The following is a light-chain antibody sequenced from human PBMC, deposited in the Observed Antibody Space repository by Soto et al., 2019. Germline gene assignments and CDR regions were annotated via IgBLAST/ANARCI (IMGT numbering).Light chain of an antibody. CDR1: QSISSW. Sequence: DIQMTQSPSTLSASLGDRVTITCGASQSISSWLAWYQQKPGKAPKLLIYEASSLESGVPSRFSGSGYGTEFTLTISSLQPDDFATYYCQQYNHYVWTFGQGTKVDIK. CDR2: EAS. CDR3: QQYNHYVWT. V-gene: IGKV1-5*01. J-gene: IGKJ1*01.